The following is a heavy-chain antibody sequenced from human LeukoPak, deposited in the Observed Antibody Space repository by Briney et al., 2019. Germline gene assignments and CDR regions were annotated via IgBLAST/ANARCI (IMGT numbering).Heavy chain of an antibody. J-gene: IGHJ6*02. CDR2: ISGGGVTT. V-gene: IGHV3-23*01. CDR1: GFTFSNYA. CDR3: AREGGDYGGYYYGMDV. Sequence: GGFLRLSCAASGFTFSNYAMSWVRQAPGKGLEWVSTISGGGVTTYYGDSAKGRFTISRDNAKNSLYLQMNSLRAEDTAVYYCAREGGDYGGYYYGMDVWGQGTTVTVSS. D-gene: IGHD4-17*01.